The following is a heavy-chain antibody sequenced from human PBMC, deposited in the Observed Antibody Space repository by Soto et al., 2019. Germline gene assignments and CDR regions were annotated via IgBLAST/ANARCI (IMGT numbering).Heavy chain of an antibody. D-gene: IGHD2-15*01. J-gene: IGHJ4*02. V-gene: IGHV1-46*01. CDR3: ATLLSRYCSGGSCFPFDY. CDR1: GYTFTSYY. Sequence: ASVKVSCKASGYTFTSYYMHWVLQAPGQGLEWMGIINPSGGSTSYAQKFQGRVTMTRDTSTSTVYMELSSLRSEDTAVYYCATLLSRYCSGGSCFPFDYWGQGTLVTVSS. CDR2: INPSGGST.